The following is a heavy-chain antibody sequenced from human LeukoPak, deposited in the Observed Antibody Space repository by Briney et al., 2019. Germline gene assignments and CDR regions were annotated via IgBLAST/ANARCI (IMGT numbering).Heavy chain of an antibody. CDR2: ISYDGSNK. D-gene: IGHD3-22*01. J-gene: IGHJ6*02. V-gene: IGHV3-30*04. CDR3: AKDRGYYYDGRDYYYYYGMDV. Sequence: GGSLRLSCAASGFTFSSYAMHWVRQAPGKGLEGVAVISYDGSNKYYADSVKGRFTISRDNSKNTLYLQMNSLRAEDTAVYYCAKDRGYYYDGRDYYYYYGMDVWGQGTTVTVSS. CDR1: GFTFSSYA.